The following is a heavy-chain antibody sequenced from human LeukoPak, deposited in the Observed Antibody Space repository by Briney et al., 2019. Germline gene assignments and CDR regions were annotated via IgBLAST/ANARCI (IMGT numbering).Heavy chain of an antibody. J-gene: IGHJ4*02. CDR3: ARDRVQWSYGRSGSDY. CDR2: ISPYNGNT. CDR1: GYTFSSYG. Sequence: ASVNVSCKASGYTFSSYGVSWVRQAPGQGLEWMGWISPYNGNTNYAQKVQGRVTMTTDTSTSTAYMELRSLRSDDTAVYYCARDRVQWSYGRSGSDYWGQGTLVTVSS. V-gene: IGHV1-18*01. D-gene: IGHD3-10*01.